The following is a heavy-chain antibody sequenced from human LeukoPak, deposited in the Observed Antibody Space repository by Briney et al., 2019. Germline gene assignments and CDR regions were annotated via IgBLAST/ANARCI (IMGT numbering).Heavy chain of an antibody. Sequence: PGGPLRLSCAASGLTVRRHSMTWVRQAPGKGLKWVSVNSSGGSTNYAGSVKGRFTNSRDNSMNALYLQMNSLRAEDTAVYFCARDDYYDSSGLDYWGQGTLVSVSS. D-gene: IGHD3-22*01. J-gene: IGHJ4*02. CDR3: ARDDYYDSSGLDY. V-gene: IGHV3-53*01. CDR2: NSSGGST. CDR1: GLTVRRHS.